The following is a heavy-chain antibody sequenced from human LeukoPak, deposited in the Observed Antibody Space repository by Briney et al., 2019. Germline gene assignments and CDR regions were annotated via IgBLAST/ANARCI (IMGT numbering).Heavy chain of an antibody. CDR1: GFTFSRYG. V-gene: IGHV3-30*03. Sequence: GGSLRLSCAASGFTFSRYGMHWVRQAPGKGLEWVAVISYDGSSKYYADSVKGRFTISRDNSKNTLYLQMNSLRAEDTAVYYCARESSWYVSSSTYYYMDVWGKGTTVTVSS. CDR2: ISYDGSSK. J-gene: IGHJ6*03. CDR3: ARESSWYVSSSTYYYMDV. D-gene: IGHD6-13*01.